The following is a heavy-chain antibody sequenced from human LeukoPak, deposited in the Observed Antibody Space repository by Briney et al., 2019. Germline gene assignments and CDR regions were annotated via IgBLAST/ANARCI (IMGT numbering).Heavy chain of an antibody. Sequence: ASVKVSCKASGYTFTGYYMHWVRQAPGQGLEWMGWINPNSGGTNYAQKFQGRVTMTRDTSISTAYMELSRLRSDDTAVYYCARGPDYGSGRRRSGFWFDPWGQGTLVTVSS. D-gene: IGHD3-10*01. J-gene: IGHJ5*02. CDR3: ARGPDYGSGRRRSGFWFDP. CDR1: GYTFTGYY. CDR2: INPNSGGT. V-gene: IGHV1-2*02.